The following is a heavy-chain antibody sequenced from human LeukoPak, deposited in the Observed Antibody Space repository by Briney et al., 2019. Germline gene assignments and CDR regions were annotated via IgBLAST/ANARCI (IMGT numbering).Heavy chain of an antibody. Sequence: PGGSLRLSCAASGFTFSTYSMKWVRQAPGKGLEWVSYISDSSAMYYADSVRGRFTISRENGKNSLFLQMNSLRAEDTAVYYCARALHDYAVSGYWGQGTLVTVSS. CDR3: ARALHDYAVSGY. CDR1: GFTFSTYS. J-gene: IGHJ4*02. V-gene: IGHV3-48*01. D-gene: IGHD4-17*01. CDR2: ISDSSAM.